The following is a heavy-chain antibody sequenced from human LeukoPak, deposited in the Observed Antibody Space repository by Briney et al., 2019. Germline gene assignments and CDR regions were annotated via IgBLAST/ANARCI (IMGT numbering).Heavy chain of an antibody. CDR3: ARDKNWNWFDP. Sequence: PGGSLRLSRAASGFTFSGYWMHWVRQGPGKGLVWVSRINTDGTSTTYADSVKGRFTISRDNAKNTLYLQMNSLRSDDTAVYYCARDKNWNWFDPWGQGSLVTVSS. V-gene: IGHV3-74*01. D-gene: IGHD1-1*01. CDR1: GFTFSGYW. CDR2: INTDGTST. J-gene: IGHJ5*02.